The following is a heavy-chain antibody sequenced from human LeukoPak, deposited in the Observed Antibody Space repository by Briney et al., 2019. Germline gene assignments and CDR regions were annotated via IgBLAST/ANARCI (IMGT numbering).Heavy chain of an antibody. J-gene: IGHJ2*01. CDR2: ISSNGGST. D-gene: IGHD1-26*01. CDR3: AKDRTVGASYWYFDL. V-gene: IGHV3-64*04. Sequence: GGSLRLSCSASGFTFSSYAMHWVRQAPGKGLEYVSAISSNGGSTYYADSVKGRFTISRDSSRNTLFLHMNTLRAEDTAIYYCAKDRTVGASYWYFDLWGRGTLVTVSS. CDR1: GFTFSSYA.